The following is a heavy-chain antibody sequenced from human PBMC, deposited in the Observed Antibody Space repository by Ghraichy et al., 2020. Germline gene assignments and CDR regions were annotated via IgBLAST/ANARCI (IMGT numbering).Heavy chain of an antibody. CDR1: GGSISSYY. CDR3: ARVRGRKDNWFDP. Sequence: SETLSLTCTVSGGSISSYYWSWIRQPPGKGLEWIGYIYYSGSTNYNPSLKSRVTISVDTSKNQFSLKLSSVTAADTAVYYCARVRGRKDNWFDPWDQGTLVTVSS. V-gene: IGHV4-59*01. D-gene: IGHD1-14*01. CDR2: IYYSGST. J-gene: IGHJ5*02.